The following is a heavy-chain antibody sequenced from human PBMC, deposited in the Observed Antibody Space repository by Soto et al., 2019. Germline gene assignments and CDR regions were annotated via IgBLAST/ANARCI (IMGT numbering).Heavy chain of an antibody. J-gene: IGHJ6*02. CDR1: GGSISSSSYY. CDR2: IYYSGST. D-gene: IGHD3-10*01. CDR3: ARLSPMVRGVNYYYAMDV. Sequence: QLQLQESGPGLVKPSETLSLTCTVSGGSISSSSYYWGWIRQPPGKGLGWIGSIYYSGSTYYNPSLKSRVTISVDTSKNQFSLKLTSVTAADTAVYYCARLSPMVRGVNYYYAMDVWGQGTTVTVSS. V-gene: IGHV4-39*01.